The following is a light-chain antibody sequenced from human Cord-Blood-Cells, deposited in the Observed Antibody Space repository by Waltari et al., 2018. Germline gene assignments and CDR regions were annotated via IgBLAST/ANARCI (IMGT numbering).Light chain of an antibody. CDR2: AAS. V-gene: IGKV1-39*01. CDR3: QQSYSTPYS. J-gene: IGKJ2*03. Sequence: DIQLTQSPSPLSASVGDRVTLTCRASQSISSYLNWYQQKPGKAPKLLIYAASSLQSGVPSRFSGSGSGTDFTLTISSLQPEDFATYYCQQSYSTPYSFGQGTKLDIK. CDR1: QSISSY.